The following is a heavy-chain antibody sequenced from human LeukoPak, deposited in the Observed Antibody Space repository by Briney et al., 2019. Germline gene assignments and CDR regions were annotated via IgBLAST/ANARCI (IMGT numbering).Heavy chain of an antibody. D-gene: IGHD6-13*01. J-gene: IGHJ4*02. V-gene: IGHV4-34*01. CDR1: GGSFSGYY. Sequence: SETLSLTCAVYGGSFSGYYWSWIRQPPGKGLEWIGEINHSGSTNYNPSLKSRVTISVDTSKNQFSLKLSSVTAADTAVYYRARVGYSSSWYGDVVDYWGQGTLVTVSS. CDR2: INHSGST. CDR3: ARVGYSSSWYGDVVDY.